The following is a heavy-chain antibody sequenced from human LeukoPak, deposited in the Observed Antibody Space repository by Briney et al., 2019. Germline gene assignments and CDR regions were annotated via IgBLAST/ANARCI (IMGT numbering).Heavy chain of an antibody. CDR1: GGSNSSSSYY. J-gene: IGHJ5*02. CDR2: IYYSGST. V-gene: IGHV4-39*07. D-gene: IGHD6-13*01. Sequence: SETLSLTRTVSGGSNSSSSYYWGWIRQPPGKGLEWIGSIYYSGSTYYNPSLKSRVTISVDTSKNQFSLKLSSVTAADTAVYYCARDVVGIAAAGWFDPWGQGTLVTVSS. CDR3: ARDVVGIAAAGWFDP.